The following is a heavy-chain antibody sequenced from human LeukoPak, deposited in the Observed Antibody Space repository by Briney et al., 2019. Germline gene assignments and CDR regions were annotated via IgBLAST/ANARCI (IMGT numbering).Heavy chain of an antibody. Sequence: SETLSLTCTVSGGSISSSSYYWGWIRQPPGKGLEWIGSIYYSGSTYYNPSLKSRVTISVDTSKNQFSLKLGSVTAADTAVYYCARSVRWFDPWGQGTLVTVSS. V-gene: IGHV4-39*01. CDR1: GGSISSSSYY. CDR2: IYYSGST. J-gene: IGHJ5*02. CDR3: ARSVRWFDP. D-gene: IGHD4-17*01.